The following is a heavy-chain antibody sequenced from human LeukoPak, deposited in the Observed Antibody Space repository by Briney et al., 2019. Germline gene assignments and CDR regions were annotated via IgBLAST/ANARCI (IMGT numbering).Heavy chain of an antibody. Sequence: SETLSLTCTVSGGSISSYYWSWIRQPPGKGLEWIGYIYYSGSTNYNPSLKSRVTISVDTSKNQFSPKLSSVTAADTAVYYCARQGGGFWYFDLWGRGTLVTVSS. D-gene: IGHD6-25*01. V-gene: IGHV4-59*08. CDR1: GGSISSYY. CDR2: IYYSGST. CDR3: ARQGGGFWYFDL. J-gene: IGHJ2*01.